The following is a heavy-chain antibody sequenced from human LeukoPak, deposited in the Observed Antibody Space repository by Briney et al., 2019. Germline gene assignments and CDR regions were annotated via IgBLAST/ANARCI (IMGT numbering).Heavy chain of an antibody. CDR1: GGSISSSSYY. Sequence: PSETLSLTCTVSGGSISSSSYYWGWIRQPPGKGLEWIGSIYYSGSTYYNPSLKSRVTISVDTSKNQFSLKLSSVTAADTAVYYCARPDYAVDYWGQGTLVTVSS. V-gene: IGHV4-39*01. CDR3: ARPDYAVDY. J-gene: IGHJ4*02. D-gene: IGHD3-16*01. CDR2: IYYSGST.